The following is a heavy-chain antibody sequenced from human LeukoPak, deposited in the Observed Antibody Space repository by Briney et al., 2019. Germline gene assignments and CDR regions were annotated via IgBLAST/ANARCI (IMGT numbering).Heavy chain of an antibody. Sequence: SVKVSCKASGGTFSSYAISWVRQAPGQGLEWMGRIIPIFGTANYAQKFQGRVTMTEDTSTDTAYMELSSLRSEDTAVYYCATAVCSSTSCYGGYNWFDPWGQGTLVTVSS. CDR2: IIPIFGTA. D-gene: IGHD2-2*01. CDR3: ATAVCSSTSCYGGYNWFDP. V-gene: IGHV1-69*06. J-gene: IGHJ5*02. CDR1: GGTFSSYA.